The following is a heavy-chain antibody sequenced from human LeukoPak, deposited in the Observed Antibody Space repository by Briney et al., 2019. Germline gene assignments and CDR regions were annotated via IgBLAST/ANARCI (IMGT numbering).Heavy chain of an antibody. V-gene: IGHV1-46*01. D-gene: IGHD2-15*01. J-gene: IGHJ4*02. CDR3: AKDKGIVGFDFVY. CDR2: ISPSGGST. Sequence: VASVNVSCKPSGYTFTSYYMHWAGQAPGHGVKWLGRISPSGGSTSYGQKFQAGVTMTRDTSTSTVYMELSSLRSDYTAVYYCAKDKGIVGFDFVYWGQGTLVTVSS. CDR1: GYTFTSYY.